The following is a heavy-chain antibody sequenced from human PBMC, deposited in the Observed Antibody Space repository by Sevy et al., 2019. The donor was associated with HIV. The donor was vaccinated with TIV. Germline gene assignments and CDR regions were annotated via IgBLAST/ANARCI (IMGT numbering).Heavy chain of an antibody. Sequence: GGSLRLSCAPSGFTFRNYGMHWVRQAPGKGLEWVAFIRYDGSNENYADSVKGRFIISRDNPENTLFLQMNSLRPEDTAVYYCAKGSIPYFGGHFGHFQYWGQGTLVTVSS. V-gene: IGHV3-30*02. CDR3: AKGSIPYFGGHFGHFQY. D-gene: IGHD2-21*02. CDR1: GFTFRNYG. J-gene: IGHJ1*01. CDR2: IRYDGSNE.